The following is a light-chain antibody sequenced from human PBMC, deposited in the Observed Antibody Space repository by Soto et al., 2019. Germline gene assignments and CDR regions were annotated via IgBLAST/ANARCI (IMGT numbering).Light chain of an antibody. CDR3: SSYTSSSTYV. CDR1: SSDVGGYNY. V-gene: IGLV2-14*03. Sequence: SVLTQPGSVCRSRGQSIPITKTGTSSDVGGYNYVSWYQQHPGKAPKLMIYDVSNRPSGVSNRFSGSKSGNTASLTISGLQAEDEADYYCSSYTSSSTYVFGTGTKVTV. J-gene: IGLJ1*01. CDR2: DVS.